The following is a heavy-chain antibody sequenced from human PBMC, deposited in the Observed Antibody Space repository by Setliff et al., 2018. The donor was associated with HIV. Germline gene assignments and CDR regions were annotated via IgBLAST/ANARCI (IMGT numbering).Heavy chain of an antibody. V-gene: IGHV4-61*02. CDR3: ARRWSYYYDLFDY. CDR2: IYTSGST. D-gene: IGHD3-22*01. Sequence: SETLSLTCTVSGGSISSGSYYWSWIRQPAGKGLEWIGRIYTSGSTNYNPSLKSRVTISVDTSKNQFSLKLSSVTAADTAVYYCARRWSYYYDLFDYWGQGTLVTVSS. CDR1: GGSISSGSYY. J-gene: IGHJ4*02.